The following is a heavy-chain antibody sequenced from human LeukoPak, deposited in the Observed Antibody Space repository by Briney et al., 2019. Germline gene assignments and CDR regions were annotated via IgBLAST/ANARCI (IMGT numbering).Heavy chain of an antibody. CDR3: ASPGGPNRYDVDIVAHLDY. Sequence: SETLSLTCTVSGDSINDHYWSWIRQPPGEGLEWIGYIYSSVSTNYNPSLKSRVTISIDTSKSQFSLKLASVTAADTGVYYCASPGGPNRYDVDIVAHLDYWGQGTLVTVSS. D-gene: IGHD5-12*01. V-gene: IGHV4-4*09. J-gene: IGHJ4*02. CDR1: GDSINDHY. CDR2: IYSSVST.